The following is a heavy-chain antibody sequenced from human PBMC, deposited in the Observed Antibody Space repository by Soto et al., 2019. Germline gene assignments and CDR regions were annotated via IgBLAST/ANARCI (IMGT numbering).Heavy chain of an antibody. V-gene: IGHV1-8*02. CDR3: ARGPRACNGGSCHYYFDY. J-gene: IGHJ4*02. CDR2: MNPNSGNT. D-gene: IGHD2-15*01. Sequence: VASVKVSCKASGYTFTSYDINWVRQATGQGLEWMGWMNPNSGNTGYAQKFQGRVTMTRNTSISTAYMELSSLRSEDTAVYYCARGPRACNGGSCHYYFDYWGQGTLVTVSS. CDR1: GYTFTSYD.